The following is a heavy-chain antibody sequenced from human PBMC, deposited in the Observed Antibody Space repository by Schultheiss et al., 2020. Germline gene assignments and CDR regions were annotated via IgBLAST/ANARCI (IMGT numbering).Heavy chain of an antibody. CDR3: ARESYYGSGAPDV. CDR2: IWYDGSNK. Sequence: GGSLRLSCAASGFTFSSYGMHWVRQAPGKGLEWVAVIWYDGSNKYYADSVKGRFTISRDNSKNTLYLQMNSLRAEDTAVYYCARESYYGSGAPDVWGKGTTVTVSS. V-gene: IGHV3-33*01. J-gene: IGHJ6*04. D-gene: IGHD3-10*01. CDR1: GFTFSSYG.